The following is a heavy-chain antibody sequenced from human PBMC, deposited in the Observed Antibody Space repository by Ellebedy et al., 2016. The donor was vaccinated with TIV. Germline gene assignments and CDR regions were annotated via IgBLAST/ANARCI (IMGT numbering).Heavy chain of an antibody. CDR3: AMHQKELVDY. J-gene: IGHJ4*02. CDR2: IYHTGHI. Sequence: MPSETLSLTCSVSGGSVTTTTYRWSWIRRPPGKGLEWLGTIYHTGHIYDNPSLGNRVTISIDTSKNQFSLPVRSVTAADTAVYYCAMHQKELVDYWGPGALISVSS. D-gene: IGHD1-26*01. V-gene: IGHV4-39*07. CDR1: GGSVTTTTYR.